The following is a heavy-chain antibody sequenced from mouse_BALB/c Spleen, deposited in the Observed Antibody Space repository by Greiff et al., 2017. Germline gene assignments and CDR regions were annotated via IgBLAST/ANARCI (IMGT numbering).Heavy chain of an antibody. CDR2: ISSGGSYT. D-gene: IGHD2-1*01. CDR1: GFTFSSYG. CDR3: ARHRDGKAWFAY. V-gene: IGHV5-6*01. Sequence: EVKLMESGGDLVKPGGSLKLSCAASGFTFSSYGMSWVRQTPDKRLEWVATISSGGSYTYYPDSVKGRFTISRDNAKNTLYLQMSSLKSEDTAMYYCARHRDGKAWFAYWGQGTLVTVSA. J-gene: IGHJ3*01.